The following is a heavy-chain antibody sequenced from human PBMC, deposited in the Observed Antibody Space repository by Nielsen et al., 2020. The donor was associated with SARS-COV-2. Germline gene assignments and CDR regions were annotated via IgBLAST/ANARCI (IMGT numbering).Heavy chain of an antibody. D-gene: IGHD6-13*01. V-gene: IGHV3-15*01. J-gene: IGHJ3*02. Sequence: WIRQPPGKGLEWVGRIKSKTDGGTTDYAAPVKGRFTISRDDSKNTLYLQMNSLKTEDTAVYYCARGRGIAAAGTRPVVCAFDIWGQGTMVTVSS. CDR3: ARGRGIAAAGTRPVVCAFDI. CDR2: IKSKTDGGTT.